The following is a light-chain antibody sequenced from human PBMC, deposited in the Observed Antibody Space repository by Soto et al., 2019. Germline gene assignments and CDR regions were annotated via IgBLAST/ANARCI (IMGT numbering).Light chain of an antibody. V-gene: IGKV3-15*01. J-gene: IGKJ1*01. Sequence: EIVVAQSPATLSVSPGERATVFCRASQSVSSNLAWYQQKPGQAPRLLIYGASTRATGIPARFSGSGSGTEFTLTISSLQSEDFAVYYCQQYNNWPLGTFGQGTKVDIK. CDR1: QSVSSN. CDR3: QQYNNWPLGT. CDR2: GAS.